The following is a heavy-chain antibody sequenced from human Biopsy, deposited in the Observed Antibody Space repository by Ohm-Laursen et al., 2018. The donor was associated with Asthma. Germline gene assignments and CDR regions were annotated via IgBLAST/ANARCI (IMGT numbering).Heavy chain of an antibody. D-gene: IGHD3-3*02. CDR3: ARTFHFWSPYHAEHYQL. V-gene: IGHV3-7*01. Sequence: LTLTCAASGFTFGHYCMSWVRQVPGQGLEWVANIKHDGSEKNHVDSLKGRFTISRDNAKNLLFLQMNSLRAEDTAVYYCARTFHFWSPYHAEHYQLWGQGTLVTVSS. CDR1: GFTFGHYC. CDR2: IKHDGSEK. J-gene: IGHJ1*01.